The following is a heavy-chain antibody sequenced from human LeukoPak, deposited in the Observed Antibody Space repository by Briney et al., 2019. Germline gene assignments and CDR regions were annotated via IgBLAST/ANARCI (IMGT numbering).Heavy chain of an antibody. D-gene: IGHD6-6*01. CDR1: GFTFSSYG. V-gene: IGHV3-30*02. CDR3: AKDTYSSSSVIDY. J-gene: IGHJ4*02. Sequence: GGSLRLSCAASGFTFSSYGMHWVRQAPGKGLEWVAFIRFTISRDNSKNTLYLQMNSLRAEGTAVYYCAKDTYSSSSVIDYWGQGTLVTVSS.